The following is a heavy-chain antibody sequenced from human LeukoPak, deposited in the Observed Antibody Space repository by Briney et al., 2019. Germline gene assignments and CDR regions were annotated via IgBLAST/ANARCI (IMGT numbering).Heavy chain of an antibody. J-gene: IGHJ4*02. CDR3: ARRDYYGSGSYWGAFDY. D-gene: IGHD3-10*01. CDR1: GYSFTSYW. V-gene: IGHV5-51*01. Sequence: GESLKISCKGSGYSFTSYWIGWVRQMPGKGLEWMGVVYPGDSDSYTKYSPSFQGQVTISADKSISTAYLQWSSLKASDTAIYYCARRDYYGSGSYWGAFDYWGQGTLVTVSS. CDR2: VYPGDSDSYT.